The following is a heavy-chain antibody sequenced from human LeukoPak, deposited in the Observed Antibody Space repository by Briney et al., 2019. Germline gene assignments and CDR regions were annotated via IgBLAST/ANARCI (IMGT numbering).Heavy chain of an antibody. J-gene: IGHJ6*04. D-gene: IGHD2-15*01. Sequence: PSETLSLTCAVYGGSFSGYYWSWIRQPPGKGLEWLGEINNSGSTNYNPSLKSRVTISVDTSKNQFSLKLSSVTAADTAVYYCARGGSAIVVVVAATRSHGMDVWGKGTTITVSS. V-gene: IGHV4-34*01. CDR3: ARGGSAIVVVVAATRSHGMDV. CDR2: INNSGST. CDR1: GGSFSGYY.